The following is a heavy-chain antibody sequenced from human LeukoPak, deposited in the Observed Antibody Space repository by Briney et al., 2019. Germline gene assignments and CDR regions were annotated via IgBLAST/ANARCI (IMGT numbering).Heavy chain of an antibody. Sequence: SGPTLGKPTQTLTLTCTFSGFSRSTSGVGVGLIRQPPGKALDRLALIYWDDDKRYSPSVKSRLTITKDTSKNQVVLTMTNMDPVDTATYYCAHRPRPWFGELDAFDIWGQGTMVTVSS. CDR1: GFSRSTSGVG. D-gene: IGHD3-10*01. V-gene: IGHV2-5*02. CDR3: AHRPRPWFGELDAFDI. J-gene: IGHJ3*02. CDR2: IYWDDDK.